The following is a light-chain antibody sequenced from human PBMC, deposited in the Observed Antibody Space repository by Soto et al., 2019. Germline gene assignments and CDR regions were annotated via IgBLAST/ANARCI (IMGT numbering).Light chain of an antibody. V-gene: IGLV2-23*01. CDR1: SSDVGNYNI. CDR3: CSYAGSSIHVV. J-gene: IGLJ2*01. Sequence: QSALTQPASVSRSPGQSITISCTGTSSDVGNYNIVSWYQQHPGKAPKLMIYEGNKRPSGVSNRFSRSKSGNTASLTISGLQAEDEADSYCCSYAGSSIHVVFGGGTKLTVL. CDR2: EGN.